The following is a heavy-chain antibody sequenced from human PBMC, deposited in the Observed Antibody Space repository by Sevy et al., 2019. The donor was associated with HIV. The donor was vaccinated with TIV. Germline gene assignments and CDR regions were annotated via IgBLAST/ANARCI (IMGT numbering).Heavy chain of an antibody. Sequence: GGSLRLSCAASGFTFDDYAMHWVRQAPGKGLEWVSGISWNSGSIGYADSVKGRFTTSRDNAKNSLYLQMNSLRAEDTALYYCAKGAITFGGVTGPYYFDYWGQGTLVTVSS. CDR1: GFTFDDYA. CDR3: AKGAITFGGVTGPYYFDY. V-gene: IGHV3-9*01. D-gene: IGHD3-16*01. J-gene: IGHJ4*02. CDR2: ISWNSGSI.